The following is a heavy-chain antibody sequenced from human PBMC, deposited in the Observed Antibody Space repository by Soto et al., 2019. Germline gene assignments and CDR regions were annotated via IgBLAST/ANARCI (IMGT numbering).Heavy chain of an antibody. Sequence: VKVSCKASGGTFSSYRINWVRQAPGQGLEWVGGIVPIYRTADYAQKFQGRVTITADESARTAYMELRSLKSQDTAVYYCARDSGAKLSSSWGQGTLVTVSS. D-gene: IGHD6-13*01. CDR2: IVPIYRTA. V-gene: IGHV1-69*13. CDR1: GGTFSSYR. J-gene: IGHJ4*02. CDR3: ARDSGAKLSSS.